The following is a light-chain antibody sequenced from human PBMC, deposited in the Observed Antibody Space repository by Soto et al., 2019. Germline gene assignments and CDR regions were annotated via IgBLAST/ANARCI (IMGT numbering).Light chain of an antibody. J-gene: IGKJ1*01. Sequence: DIQITESPSSVSASVGARVTITCRASQGISSWLAWYQQKPGKAPKLLIYGTSSLESGVPSRFGGSGSGTEFTLTISRLQPDDFAIYYCQQYNSYSWTFGQGTKVDIK. CDR1: QGISSW. CDR2: GTS. V-gene: IGKV1-5*03. CDR3: QQYNSYSWT.